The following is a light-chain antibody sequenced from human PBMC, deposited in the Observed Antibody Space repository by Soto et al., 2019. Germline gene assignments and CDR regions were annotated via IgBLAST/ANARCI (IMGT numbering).Light chain of an antibody. CDR2: GVS. V-gene: IGLV2-14*03. J-gene: IGLJ1*01. CDR1: SSDVGAYKY. CDR3: SSFTGTTTLDV. Sequence: QSVLTQPASVSGSPGQSITISCTGTSSDVGAYKYVSWYQQHPGKFPKLIIYGVSNRPSGFSNRFSGSKSGNTAFLTISGLQPEDEADYYCSSFTGTTTLDVFGTGTKLTVL.